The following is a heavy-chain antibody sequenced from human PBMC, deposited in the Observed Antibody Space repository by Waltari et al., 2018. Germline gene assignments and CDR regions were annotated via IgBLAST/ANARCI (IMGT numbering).Heavy chain of an antibody. D-gene: IGHD1-1*01. CDR3: ARIQDWFDP. J-gene: IGHJ5*02. V-gene: IGHV4-38-2*02. CDR1: AYSISRGYY. CDR2: IYHSGST. Sequence: QVQLQESGPGLVKPSETLSLTCTVSAYSISRGYYWGWIRQPPGKGLEWIGSIYHSGSTYYNPSLKSRVTISVDTSKNQFSLKLSSVTAADTAVYYCARIQDWFDPWGQGTLVTVSS.